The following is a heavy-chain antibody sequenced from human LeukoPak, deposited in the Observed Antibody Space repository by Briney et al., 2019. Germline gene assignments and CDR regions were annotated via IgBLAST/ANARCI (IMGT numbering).Heavy chain of an antibody. CDR3: TTTFAPYGMVVVMDELDY. V-gene: IGHV3-15*01. Sequence: GGSLRLSCAASGFTFSNAWMSWFRQAPGKGLEWVGRIKSKTDGGTTDYAAPVNDRFTISRDDSKTTLYLKMNSLQNEDTAVYYCTTTFAPYGMVVVMDELDYWGQGKLVTVSS. D-gene: IGHD3-22*01. J-gene: IGHJ4*02. CDR2: IKSKTDGGTT. CDR1: GFTFSNAW.